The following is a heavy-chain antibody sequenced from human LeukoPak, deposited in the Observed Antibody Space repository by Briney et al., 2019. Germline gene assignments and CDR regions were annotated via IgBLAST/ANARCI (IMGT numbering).Heavy chain of an antibody. V-gene: IGHV4-34*01. J-gene: IGHJ4*02. CDR1: GGSLSGYY. CDR2: ITHSGST. CDR3: ARRVSKSGRYDY. D-gene: IGHD5/OR15-5a*01. Sequence: PSETLSLTCAVYGGSLSGYYWSWIRQPPGKGLEWIGEITHSGSTTYNPSLKSRVTISVDTSKNQFSLKLSSVTAADTAVFYCARRVSKSGRYDYWGQGTLVTVSS.